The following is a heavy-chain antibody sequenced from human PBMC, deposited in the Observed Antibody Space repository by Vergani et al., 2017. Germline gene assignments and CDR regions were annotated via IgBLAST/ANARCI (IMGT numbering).Heavy chain of an antibody. CDR3: ARFGYCSGGSCFY. V-gene: IGHV3-66*02. CDR1: GFTVSSNY. D-gene: IGHD2-15*01. CDR2: IYSGGST. Sequence: EVQLVESGGGLVQPGGSLRLSCAASGFTVSSNYMNWVRQAPGTGLEWVSVIYSGGSTYYADSVKGRFTISRDNSKNTLYLQMNSLRAEDTAVYYCARFGYCSGGSCFYWGQGTLVTVSS. J-gene: IGHJ4*02.